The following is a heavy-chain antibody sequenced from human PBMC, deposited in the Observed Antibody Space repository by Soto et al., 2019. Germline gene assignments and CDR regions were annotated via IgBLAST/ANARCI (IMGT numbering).Heavy chain of an antibody. V-gene: IGHV4-59*01. Sequence: PSETLPLTCTVAGGSISIYYWSWIRQPPGKGLEWIGNIYNSGSTNYNPSLKSRVTVSVDTSRHQFSLKLSSVTAADTAMYYCASLYCSGDSCYWDYWGQGTLVTVSS. J-gene: IGHJ4*02. CDR3: ASLYCSGDSCYWDY. D-gene: IGHD2-15*01. CDR2: IYNSGST. CDR1: GGSISIYY.